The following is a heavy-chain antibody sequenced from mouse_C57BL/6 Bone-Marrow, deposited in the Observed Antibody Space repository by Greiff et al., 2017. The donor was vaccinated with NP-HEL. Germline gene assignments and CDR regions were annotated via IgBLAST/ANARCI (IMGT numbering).Heavy chain of an antibody. Sequence: EVQLVESGGGLVKPGGSLKLSCAASGFTFSSYTMSWVRQTPEKRLEWVATISGGGGNTYYPDSVKGRFTISRDNAKNTLYLQMSSLRSEDTALYYCARRYYGRGFYFDYWGQGTTLTVSS. J-gene: IGHJ2*01. CDR1: GFTFSSYT. V-gene: IGHV5-9*01. CDR2: ISGGGGNT. CDR3: ARRYYGRGFYFDY. D-gene: IGHD1-1*01.